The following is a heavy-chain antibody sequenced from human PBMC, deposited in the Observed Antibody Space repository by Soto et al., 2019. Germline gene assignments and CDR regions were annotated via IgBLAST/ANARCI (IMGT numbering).Heavy chain of an antibody. D-gene: IGHD3-22*01. Sequence: QITVKESGPTLVKPTQTLTLTCTFSVFSLITSGVGVGWIRQPPGKALEWLALIYWDNDRRYSPSLRSRLTITKDTPKDQVVLTVPNMDTVDTATYRCADRRADSSDWSVGYFEYWGQGTMVTVSS. CDR1: VFSLITSGVG. CDR3: ADRRADSSDWSVGYFEY. V-gene: IGHV2-5*02. J-gene: IGHJ4*02. CDR2: IYWDNDR.